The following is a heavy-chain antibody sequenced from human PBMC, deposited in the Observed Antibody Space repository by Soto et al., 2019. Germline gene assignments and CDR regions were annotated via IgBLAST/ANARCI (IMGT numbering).Heavy chain of an antibody. D-gene: IGHD3-9*01. CDR1: GGSISTYF. Sequence: SETLSLTCTVSGGSISTYFWTWIRQPPGKGLEWIGYIYYTGSTSYNPSLKSRVTISLDTSKNHFSLNLSSVTAADTAVYYCARMYYDILTNYRTFASWGQGTLVTVSS. J-gene: IGHJ4*02. CDR2: IYYTGST. CDR3: ARMYYDILTNYRTFAS. V-gene: IGHV4-59*01.